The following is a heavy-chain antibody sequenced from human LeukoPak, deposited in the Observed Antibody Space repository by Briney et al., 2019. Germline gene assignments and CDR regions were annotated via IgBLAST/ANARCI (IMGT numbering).Heavy chain of an antibody. V-gene: IGHV4-39*01. J-gene: IGHJ3*02. CDR1: GGSISSSSYY. Sequence: SETLSLTCTVSGGSISSSSYYWGWIRQPPGKGLEWIGSIYYSGSTYYNPSLKSRVTISVDTSKNQFSLKLSSVTAADTAVYYCARTGIVGATGPFDIWGQGTMVTVSS. CDR2: IYYSGST. D-gene: IGHD1-26*01. CDR3: ARTGIVGATGPFDI.